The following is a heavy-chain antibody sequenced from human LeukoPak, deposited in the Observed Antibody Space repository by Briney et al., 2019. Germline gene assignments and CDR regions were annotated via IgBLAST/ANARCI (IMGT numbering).Heavy chain of an antibody. V-gene: IGHV1-2*02. CDR2: INPNSGGT. CDR1: GYTFTGYY. Sequence: ASVKVSCKASGYTFTGYYMHWVRQAPGQGLEWMGWINPNSGGTNYAQKFQGRVTMTRDTSISTAYMELSRLRSDDTAVYYCARDNSVVPAAINVYDYWGQGTLVTVSS. J-gene: IGHJ4*02. D-gene: IGHD2-2*02. CDR3: ARDNSVVPAAINVYDY.